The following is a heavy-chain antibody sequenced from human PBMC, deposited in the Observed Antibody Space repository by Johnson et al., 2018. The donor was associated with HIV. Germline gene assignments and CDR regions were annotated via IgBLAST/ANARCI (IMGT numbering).Heavy chain of an antibody. CDR2: MSWNSGSI. CDR1: GFTFDDYA. Sequence: VQLVESGGGLEQPGRSLRLSCAASGFTFDDYAMHWVRHAPGKGLEWVSGMSWNSGSIAYADPVKGRFTISRDNAKKALFLQMNSLRAEDTALYYCAQEISSGVAAILAFDRWGQGAMVTVSS. D-gene: IGHD2-21*02. CDR3: AQEISSGVAAILAFDR. V-gene: IGHV3-9*01. J-gene: IGHJ3*01.